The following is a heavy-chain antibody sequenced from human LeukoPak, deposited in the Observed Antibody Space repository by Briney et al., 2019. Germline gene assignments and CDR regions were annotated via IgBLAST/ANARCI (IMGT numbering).Heavy chain of an antibody. Sequence: SETLSLTCAVSGGSISSGGYSWSWIRQPPGKGLEWIGYIYHSGSTYYNPSLKSRVTISEDRSKNQFSLKLSSVTAADTAVYYCARGYSSSRGSWFDPWGQGTLVTVSS. J-gene: IGHJ5*02. CDR3: ARGYSSSRGSWFDP. CDR2: IYHSGST. V-gene: IGHV4-30-2*01. D-gene: IGHD6-13*01. CDR1: GGSISSGGYS.